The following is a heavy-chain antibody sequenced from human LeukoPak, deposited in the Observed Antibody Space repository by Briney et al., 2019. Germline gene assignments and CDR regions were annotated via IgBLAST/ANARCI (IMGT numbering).Heavy chain of an antibody. V-gene: IGHV4-34*01. Sequence: PSETLSLTCAVYGGSFSGYYWSWIRQPPGKGLEWIGEINHSGSTNYNPSLKSRVTISVDTSKNQFSLKLSSVTAADTAVYYCARGGEQWLNWFDPWGQGTLVTVSS. D-gene: IGHD6-19*01. CDR2: INHSGST. CDR3: ARGGEQWLNWFDP. J-gene: IGHJ5*02. CDR1: GGSFSGYY.